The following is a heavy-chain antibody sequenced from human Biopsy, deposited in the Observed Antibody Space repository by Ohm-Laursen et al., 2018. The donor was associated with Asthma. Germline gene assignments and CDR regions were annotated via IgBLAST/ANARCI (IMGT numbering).Heavy chain of an antibody. CDR3: ARSIYDFWSGYYGMDV. Sequence: SETLSLTWTVSGGSMSSSSYYWDWIRQPPGKGLEWIGSIYYNGRTYYNPSLKSRVTISVDTSKKQLSLQLSSVTAADTAVYYCARSIYDFWSGYYGMDVWGQGTTVTVSS. CDR1: GGSMSSSSYY. CDR2: IYYNGRT. V-gene: IGHV4-39*01. J-gene: IGHJ6*02. D-gene: IGHD3-3*01.